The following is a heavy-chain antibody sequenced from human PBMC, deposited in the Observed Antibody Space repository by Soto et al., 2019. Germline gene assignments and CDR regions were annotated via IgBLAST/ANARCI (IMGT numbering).Heavy chain of an antibody. CDR1: GYSFTSYW. J-gene: IGHJ3*02. CDR2: IYTGKSDT. Sequence: GESLKVSGMGSGYSFTSYWIGSVCQMPGKGMEWMGIIYTGKSDTRYSPSFQGQVTISADKSISTAYLQLSSLMASDTAMYYCVRYGPHYDILTGYPNAFDIWGQGTMVTVSS. D-gene: IGHD3-9*01. V-gene: IGHV5-51*01. CDR3: VRYGPHYDILTGYPNAFDI.